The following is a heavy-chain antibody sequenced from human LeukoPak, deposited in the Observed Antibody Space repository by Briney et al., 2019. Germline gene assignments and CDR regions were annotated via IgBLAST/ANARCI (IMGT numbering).Heavy chain of an antibody. Sequence: GASVKVSCKASGYTFTSYYMHWVRQAPGQGLEGMGIINPSGGGTSYAQKFQGRVTMTRDTSTSTVYMELSSLRSEDTAVYYCVRDITMVRGVLADYYYGMDVWGQGTTVTVSS. D-gene: IGHD3-10*01. CDR3: VRDITMVRGVLADYYYGMDV. CDR1: GYTFTSYY. CDR2: INPSGGGT. V-gene: IGHV1-46*01. J-gene: IGHJ6*02.